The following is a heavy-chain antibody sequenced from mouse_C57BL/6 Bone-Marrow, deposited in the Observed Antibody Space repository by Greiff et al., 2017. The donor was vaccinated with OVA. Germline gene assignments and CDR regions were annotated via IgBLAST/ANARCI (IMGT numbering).Heavy chain of an antibody. J-gene: IGHJ3*01. D-gene: IGHD3-2*02. CDR2: IDPSDSET. CDR3: ARWGQLRLWFAY. CDR1: GYTFTSYW. V-gene: IGHV1-52*01. Sequence: VQLQQPGAELVRPGSSVKLSCKASGYTFTSYWMHWVKQRPIQGLEWIGNIDPSDSETHYNQKFKDKATLTVDKSSSTAYMQLSSLTAEDSAVYYCARWGQLRLWFAYWGQGTLVTVSA.